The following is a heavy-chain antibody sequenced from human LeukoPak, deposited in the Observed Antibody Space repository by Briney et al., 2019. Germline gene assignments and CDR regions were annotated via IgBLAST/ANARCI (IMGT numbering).Heavy chain of an antibody. J-gene: IGHJ6*04. CDR2: IIPIFGTA. CDR1: GGTFSSYA. D-gene: IGHD3-3*01. Sequence: ASVKVSCKASGGTFSSYAISWVRQAPGQGLEWMGGIIPIFGTANYAQKFQGRVTITADESTSTAYMELSSLRSEDTAVYYCARGVDTIFRQDVWGKGTTVTVSS. CDR3: ARGVDTIFRQDV. V-gene: IGHV1-69*13.